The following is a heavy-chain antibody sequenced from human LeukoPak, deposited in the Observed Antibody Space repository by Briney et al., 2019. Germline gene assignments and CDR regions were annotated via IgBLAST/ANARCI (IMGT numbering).Heavy chain of an antibody. Sequence: SETLSLTCTVSGGSISSRGYYWSWIRQHPGKGLEGIGYIYYSGSTYYNPSLKSRVTISVDTSKNQFSLKLSSVTAADTAVYYCARVRSGFYGSDIGGDYWGQGTLVTVSS. CDR3: ARVRSGFYGSDIGGDY. CDR2: IYYSGST. D-gene: IGHD3-10*01. J-gene: IGHJ4*02. V-gene: IGHV4-31*03. CDR1: GGSISSRGYY.